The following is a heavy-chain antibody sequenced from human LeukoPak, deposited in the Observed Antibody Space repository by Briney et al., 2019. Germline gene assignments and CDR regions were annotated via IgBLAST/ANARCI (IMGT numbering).Heavy chain of an antibody. D-gene: IGHD5-18*01. V-gene: IGHV3-30*18. J-gene: IGHJ4*02. Sequence: GRSLRLSCAASGFTFSSYGMHWVRQAPGKGLEWVAVISYDGSNKYYADSVKGRFTISRDNSKNTLYLQMNSLRAEDTAVYYCAKGWIQRWGQGTLVTVSS. CDR2: ISYDGSNK. CDR3: AKGWIQR. CDR1: GFTFSSYG.